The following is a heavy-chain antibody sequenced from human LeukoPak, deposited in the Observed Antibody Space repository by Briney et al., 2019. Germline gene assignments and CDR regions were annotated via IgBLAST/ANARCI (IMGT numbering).Heavy chain of an antibody. J-gene: IGHJ4*02. CDR1: GGAFSSYA. Sequence: GASVKVSCKASGGAFSSYAISWVRQAPGQGLEWMGGIIPIFGTANYAQKLQGRVTITADESTSTAYMELSSLRSEDTAVYYCARDEEEMATIWGQGTLVTVSS. V-gene: IGHV1-69*13. CDR3: ARDEEEMATI. D-gene: IGHD5-24*01. CDR2: IIPIFGTA.